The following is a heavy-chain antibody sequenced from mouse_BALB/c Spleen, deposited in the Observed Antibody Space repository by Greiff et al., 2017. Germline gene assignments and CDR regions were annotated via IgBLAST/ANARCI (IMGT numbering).Heavy chain of an antibody. V-gene: IGHV1-14*01. CDR3: ARGILRYPAWFAY. CDR2: INPYNDGT. J-gene: IGHJ3*01. Sequence: EVQLQQSGPELVKPGASVKMSCKASGYTFTSYVMHWVKQKPGQGLEWIGYINPYNDGTKYNEKFKGKATLTSDKSSSTAYMELSSLTSEDSEVYYCARGILRYPAWFAYWGQGTLVTVSA. D-gene: IGHD1-1*01. CDR1: GYTFTSYV.